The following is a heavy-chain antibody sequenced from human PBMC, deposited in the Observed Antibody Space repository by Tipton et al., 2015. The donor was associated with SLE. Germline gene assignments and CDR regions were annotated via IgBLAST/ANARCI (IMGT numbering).Heavy chain of an antibody. CDR1: GFTFSSYE. V-gene: IGHV3-48*03. CDR3: ARVPPYIAVAGNMDV. CDR2: ISSSGSTI. J-gene: IGHJ6*04. Sequence: SLRLSCAASGFTFSSYEMNWVRQAPGKGLEWVSYISSSGSTIYYADSVKGRFTISRDNAKNSLYLQMNSLRAEDTAVYYCARVPPYIAVAGNMDVWGKGTTVTVSS. D-gene: IGHD6-19*01.